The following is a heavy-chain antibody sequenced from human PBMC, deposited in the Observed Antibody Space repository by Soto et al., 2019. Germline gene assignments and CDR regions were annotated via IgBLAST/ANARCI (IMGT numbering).Heavy chain of an antibody. CDR3: AGTPGDAFDI. Sequence: QVHLQQWGAGLLKPSETLSLTCAVYGGSFTAYYWSWIRQPPGQGLEWIAEVSHGGSTNYNPSLKRRVTISIDTSKHQFSLTLSSVTAADTAVYFCAGTPGDAFDIWGQGTMVTVSS. D-gene: IGHD1-26*01. V-gene: IGHV4-34*01. CDR1: GGSFTAYY. CDR2: VSHGGST. J-gene: IGHJ3*02.